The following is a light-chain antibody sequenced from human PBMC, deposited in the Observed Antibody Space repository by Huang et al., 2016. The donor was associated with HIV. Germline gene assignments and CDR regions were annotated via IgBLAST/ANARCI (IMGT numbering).Light chain of an antibody. CDR3: QQRSNWPRT. J-gene: IGKJ4*01. CDR1: ENIFNY. CDR2: DAS. Sequence: EIVLTQSPATLSLSPGERATLSCRASENIFNYLAWYQQKPGQAPRLLIYDASNRATGIPARFSGSGSGTDVTPTISSLEPEDFAVYYCQQRSNWPRTFGGGTKVEIK. V-gene: IGKV3-11*01.